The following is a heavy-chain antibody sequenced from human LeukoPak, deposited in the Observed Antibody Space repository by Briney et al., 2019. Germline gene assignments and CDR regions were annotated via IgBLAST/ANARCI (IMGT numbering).Heavy chain of an antibody. D-gene: IGHD4-17*01. Sequence: PGGSLRLSCAASGXTFSNAWMSWVRQAPGKGLEWVVRIKSKTDGGTTDYAAPVKGRFTISRDDSKTTVNLQMNSLKTEDTAVYYCTIGYGEAGYWGQGTLVTVSS. J-gene: IGHJ4*02. CDR3: TIGYGEAGY. V-gene: IGHV3-15*01. CDR2: IKSKTDGGTT. CDR1: GXTFSNAW.